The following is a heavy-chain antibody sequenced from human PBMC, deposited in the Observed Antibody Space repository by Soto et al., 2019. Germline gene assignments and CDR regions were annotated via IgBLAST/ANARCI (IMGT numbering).Heavy chain of an antibody. Sequence: EVQLVESGGGLVKPGGSLRLSCAASGSIFTSYTMNWVRRAPGKGLEWVSSISSSSTNIHYADSVKGRFTISRDNAKKSLYLQMNSLRAEDTAVYYCARGPLYYFDYWGQGTLVTVSS. CDR1: GSIFTSYT. V-gene: IGHV3-21*02. CDR2: ISSSSTNI. CDR3: ARGPLYYFDY. J-gene: IGHJ4*02.